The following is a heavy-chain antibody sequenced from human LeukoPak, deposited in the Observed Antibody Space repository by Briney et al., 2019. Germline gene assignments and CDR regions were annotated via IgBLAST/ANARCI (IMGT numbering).Heavy chain of an antibody. J-gene: IGHJ5*02. CDR1: GFTLSSHA. Sequence: GGSLRLSCAASGFTLSSHAMSWVRQAPGKGLEWVSAISGSGGSTYYADSVKGRFTSSRDNSKNTLYLQMNSLRAEDTAVYYCAKGGYCSGGSCHTPADWFDPWGQGTLGTVSS. CDR2: ISGSGGST. D-gene: IGHD2-15*01. CDR3: AKGGYCSGGSCHTPADWFDP. V-gene: IGHV3-23*01.